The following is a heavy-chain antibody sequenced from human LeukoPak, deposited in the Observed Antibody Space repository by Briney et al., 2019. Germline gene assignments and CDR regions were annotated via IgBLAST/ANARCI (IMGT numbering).Heavy chain of an antibody. CDR2: IKQDGSEK. J-gene: IGHJ4*02. V-gene: IGHV3-7*01. CDR1: GFTFSSYW. CDR3: ARDSSEGGGYFDY. Sequence: GGSLRLSCAASGFTFSSYWMSWVRQAPGKGLEWVANIKQDGSEKYYVDSVKGRFTISRDNAKKSLYLQMNSLRAEDTAVYYCARDSSEGGGYFDYWGQGTLVTVSS. D-gene: IGHD1-26*01.